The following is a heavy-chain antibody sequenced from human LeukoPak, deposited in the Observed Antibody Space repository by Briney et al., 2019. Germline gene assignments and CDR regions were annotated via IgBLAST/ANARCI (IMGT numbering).Heavy chain of an antibody. J-gene: IGHJ4*02. Sequence: PGRSLRLSCTASGFTFGDYAMSWVRQAPGRGPEWVAFIRRKANGGTTEYAASVKGRFTISRDDSKSIAYLQMNSLKTEDTAVYYCTSGLYYDSWSDLFDYWGQGTLVTVSS. V-gene: IGHV3-49*04. D-gene: IGHD3-3*01. CDR3: TSGLYYDSWSDLFDY. CDR1: GFTFGDYA. CDR2: IRRKANGGTT.